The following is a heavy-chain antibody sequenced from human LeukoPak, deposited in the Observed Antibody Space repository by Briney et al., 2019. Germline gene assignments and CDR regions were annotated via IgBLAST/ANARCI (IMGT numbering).Heavy chain of an antibody. V-gene: IGHV1-24*01. J-gene: IGHJ5*02. D-gene: IGHD3-22*01. CDR1: GYTLTELS. Sequence: ASVKVSCKVSGYTLTELSMHWVRQAPGKGLEWMGGFDPEDGETIYAQKFQGRVTMTEDTSTDTAYMELSSLRSEDTAVYYCATSPLDPMIVVVNNWFDPWGQGTLVTVSS. CDR2: FDPEDGET. CDR3: ATSPLDPMIVVVNNWFDP.